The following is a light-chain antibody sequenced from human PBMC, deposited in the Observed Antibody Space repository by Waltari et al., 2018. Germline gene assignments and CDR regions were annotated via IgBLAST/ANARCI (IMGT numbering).Light chain of an antibody. CDR3: CSYAGSSSWV. J-gene: IGLJ3*02. V-gene: IGLV2-23*01. CDR2: EGS. CDR1: SSDVGSYNL. Sequence: QSALTQPASVSGSPGQSITISCTGTSSDVGSYNLVSWYHQPPGKAPNLMIYEGSKRPRWVSNRFSGSKAGKTASLTISGLQAEDEADYYCCSYAGSSSWVFGGGTKLTVL.